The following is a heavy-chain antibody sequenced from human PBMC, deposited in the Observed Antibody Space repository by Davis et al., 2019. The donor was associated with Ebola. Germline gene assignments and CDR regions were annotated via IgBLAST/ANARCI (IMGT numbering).Heavy chain of an antibody. Sequence: PGGSLRLSCKGSGYSFTSFWIGWVRQMPGKGLEWMGIIYPGDSDTRYSPSFQGQVTISADKSISTAYLQWSSLKASDTAMYYCARLERLTEIAAAGSDYWGQGTLVTVSS. D-gene: IGHD6-13*01. J-gene: IGHJ4*02. CDR3: ARLERLTEIAAAGSDY. CDR2: IYPGDSDT. V-gene: IGHV5-51*01. CDR1: GYSFTSFW.